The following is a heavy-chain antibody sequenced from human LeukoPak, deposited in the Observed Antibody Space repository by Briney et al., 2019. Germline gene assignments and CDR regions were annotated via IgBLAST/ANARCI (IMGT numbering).Heavy chain of an antibody. CDR3: AAGDTLVRGVIIPFAP. J-gene: IGHJ5*02. D-gene: IGHD3-10*01. CDR2: IIVGSGQT. V-gene: IGHV1-58*01. CDR1: GFTLINSA. Sequence: GASVKVSCKASGFTLINSAVQWVRQAHGQRLEWVGWIIVGSGQTRYAQKFQERVTITRDMSTSTAFLELSSLRSEDSAVYYCAAGDTLVRGVIIPFAPWGQGTLVTVSS.